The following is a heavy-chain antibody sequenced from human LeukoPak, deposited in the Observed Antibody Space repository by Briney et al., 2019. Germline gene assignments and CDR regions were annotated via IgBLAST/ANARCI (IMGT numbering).Heavy chain of an antibody. CDR1: GFNFDDYA. Sequence: GGSLRLSCAASGFNFDDYAMHWVRQAPGKGLEWVSGINWNSGSTGYADSVKGRFTISRDNAKNSLYLQMNSLRAEDTAVYYCARVNYSSSQLGPFDYWGQGTLVTVSS. J-gene: IGHJ4*02. D-gene: IGHD6-13*01. CDR2: INWNSGST. V-gene: IGHV3-9*01. CDR3: ARVNYSSSQLGPFDY.